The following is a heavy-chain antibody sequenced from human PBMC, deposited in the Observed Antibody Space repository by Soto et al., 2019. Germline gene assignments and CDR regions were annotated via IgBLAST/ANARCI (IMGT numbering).Heavy chain of an antibody. Sequence: QVKLEESGGCLVKPGRSLKLSCAASGFTFSTYGMHWVRQSPGTGLEWVAVISYDGSNQYYRDSVRDSFTISRDNSRNTVYLQINSLREEDTAVYYCAKDEGRFLKYYCNFGVDAWGRWTTVTVS. CDR1: GFTFSTYG. CDR3: AKDEGRFLKYYCNFGVDA. V-gene: IGHV3-30*18. J-gene: IGHJ6*02. D-gene: IGHD3-3*01. CDR2: ISYDGSNQ.